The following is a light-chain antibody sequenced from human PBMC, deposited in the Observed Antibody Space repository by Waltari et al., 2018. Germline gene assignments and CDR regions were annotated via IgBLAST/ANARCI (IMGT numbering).Light chain of an antibody. J-gene: IGKJ1*01. CDR3: QNHERLPAM. Sequence: SCRASPSVGRYLAWYQQKPGQAPRLLIYGASSRATGIPDRFSGSGSGTDFSLTISRLEPEDFAVYYCQNHERLPAMFGQGTKVEIK. CDR2: GAS. V-gene: IGKV3-20*01. CDR1: PSVGRY.